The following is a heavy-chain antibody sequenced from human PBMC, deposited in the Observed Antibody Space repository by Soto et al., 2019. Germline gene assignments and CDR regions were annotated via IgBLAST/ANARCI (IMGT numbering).Heavy chain of an antibody. D-gene: IGHD3-10*01. V-gene: IGHV4-30-4*01. Sequence: QVQLQESGPGLVRPSQTLSLTCTVSGGSISSGDYYWSWIRQPPGKGLELIGYIYYSGSTYYNPSRNSRVTISLDTSKNQFALKLSSVTAADTAVYYCASAQGSGSLVSWGQGTLVTVSS. CDR1: GGSISSGDYY. CDR2: IYYSGST. CDR3: ASAQGSGSLVS. J-gene: IGHJ4*02.